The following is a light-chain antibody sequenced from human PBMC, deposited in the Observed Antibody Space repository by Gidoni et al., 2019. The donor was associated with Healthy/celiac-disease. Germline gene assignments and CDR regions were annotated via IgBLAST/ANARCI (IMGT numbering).Light chain of an antibody. V-gene: IGKV1-39*01. CDR2: VVA. Sequence: DSQMTQSPSSLSASVGDRVTITCRASQSISNYLNLYQQKPWKAPKLLIYVVASLQSGVPSRFSGSGSGTDFTLTISSLQPEDFATYYCQQSYSTPLTFGGGTKVEIK. CDR1: QSISNY. J-gene: IGKJ4*01. CDR3: QQSYSTPLT.